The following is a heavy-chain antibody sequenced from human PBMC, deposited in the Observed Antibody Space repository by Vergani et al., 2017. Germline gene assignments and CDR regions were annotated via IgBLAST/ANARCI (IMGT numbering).Heavy chain of an antibody. V-gene: IGHV4-61*02. CDR1: GDSINNGSYY. Sequence: QVQLQESGPGLVKPSQTLSLTCSVSGDSINNGSYYWSWIRQPAGKGLEWIGRISISGNTDYNSSLKRRISMSVETSKNQFSLKVNSLTAADTAVYYCARDQRWGHALDRRGQGTLVTVSS. CDR3: ARDQRWGHALDR. J-gene: IGHJ5*02. CDR2: ISISGNT. D-gene: IGHD5-24*01.